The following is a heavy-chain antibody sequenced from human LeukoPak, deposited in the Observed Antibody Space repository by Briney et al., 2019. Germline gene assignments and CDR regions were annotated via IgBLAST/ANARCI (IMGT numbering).Heavy chain of an antibody. J-gene: IGHJ4*02. Sequence: SETLSLTCAVYGGSFSDYWWTWIRQSPGKGLEWIGEVNHSGRTNYNPSLKSRVSISVDRSKKQFSLRLTSVTAADTALYYCARDTRIAADFDYWGQGTLVTVSS. CDR1: GGSFSDYW. CDR3: ARDTRIAADFDY. D-gene: IGHD6-13*01. V-gene: IGHV4-34*01. CDR2: VNHSGRT.